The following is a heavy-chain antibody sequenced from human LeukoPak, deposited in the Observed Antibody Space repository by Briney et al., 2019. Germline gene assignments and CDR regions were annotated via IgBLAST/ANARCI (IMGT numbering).Heavy chain of an antibody. CDR1: GGSISSGGYY. V-gene: IGHV4-30-2*01. Sequence: SETLSLTCTVSGGSISSGGYYWSWIRQPPGKGLEWIGYIYHSGSTYYNPSLKSRVTISVDRSKNQFSLQLNSVTPEDTAVYYCARADIVVVPAASNAYWFDPWGQGTLVTVSS. D-gene: IGHD2-2*01. CDR2: IYHSGST. J-gene: IGHJ5*02. CDR3: ARADIVVVPAASNAYWFDP.